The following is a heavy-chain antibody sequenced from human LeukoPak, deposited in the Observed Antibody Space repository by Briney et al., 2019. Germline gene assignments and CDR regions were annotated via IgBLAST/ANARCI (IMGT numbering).Heavy chain of an antibody. J-gene: IGHJ3*02. V-gene: IGHV1-8*01. D-gene: IGHD3-22*01. CDR1: GYTFTSYD. Sequence: GASVKVSCKASGYTFTSYDINWVRQATGQGLEWMGWMNPNSGNTGYAQKFQGRVTMTRNTSISTAYMELSSLRSEDTAVYYCARGRHYYDSSGYLSSDAFDIWGQGTMVTVSS. CDR2: MNPNSGNT. CDR3: ARGRHYYDSSGYLSSDAFDI.